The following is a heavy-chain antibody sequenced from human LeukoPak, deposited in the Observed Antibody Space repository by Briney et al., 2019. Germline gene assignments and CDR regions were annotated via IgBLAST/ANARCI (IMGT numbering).Heavy chain of an antibody. J-gene: IGHJ3*02. Sequence: GGSLRLSCAASRFTFSSFGMSWVRQAPGRGLEWVSAISGSGGSTYYADSVKGRFTISRDNSKSTLYLQMNSLRAEDTAVYYCAKWGYSGSYKGDAFDIWGQGTMVTVSS. D-gene: IGHD1-26*01. CDR2: ISGSGGST. CDR1: RFTFSSFG. CDR3: AKWGYSGSYKGDAFDI. V-gene: IGHV3-23*01.